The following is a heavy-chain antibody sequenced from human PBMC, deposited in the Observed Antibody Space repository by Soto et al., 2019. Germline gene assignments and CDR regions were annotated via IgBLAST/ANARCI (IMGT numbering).Heavy chain of an antibody. J-gene: IGHJ4*02. Sequence: EVQLLESGGGLVQPGGSLRLSCAASGFAFSSYAMRWVRQAPGKGLEWVSSINGSTSGTYYADAVKGRFTSSRDNSNNMIYLQMNSLTADDSAVDYCAKDRGVIDPFDYWGQGGLVTVSS. D-gene: IGHD3-16*02. CDR1: GFAFSSYA. V-gene: IGHV3-23*01. CDR3: AKDRGVIDPFDY. CDR2: INGSTSGT.